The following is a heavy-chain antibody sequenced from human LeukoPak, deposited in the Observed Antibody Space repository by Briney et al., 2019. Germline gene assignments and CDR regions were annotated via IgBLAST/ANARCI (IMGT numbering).Heavy chain of an antibody. CDR2: ISDSGGST. V-gene: IGHV3-23*01. Sequence: GGSLRLSCAASGFTFSSYAVSCVRQAPGKGLAWVSAISDSGGSTQYADSVKGRFTISRDNSKNTLYLQMNSLRVEDTAVYYCAKGSSNWLDHYYFDFWGQGTLVTISS. CDR1: GFTFSSYA. J-gene: IGHJ4*02. D-gene: IGHD6-13*01. CDR3: AKGSSNWLDHYYFDF.